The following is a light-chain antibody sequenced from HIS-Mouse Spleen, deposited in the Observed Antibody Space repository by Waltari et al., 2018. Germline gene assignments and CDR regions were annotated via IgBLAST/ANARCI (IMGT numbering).Light chain of an antibody. V-gene: IGKV4-1*01. CDR2: WAS. Sequence: DIVMTQSPDSLAVSLGERVTINCKSSQSVLYRSNNKNYLAWYQQKPGQPPKLLIYWASTRESGVPDRFSGSGSGTDFTLTISSLQAEDVAVYYCQQYYSTPRTFGQGTKVEIK. CDR1: QSVLYRSNNKNY. CDR3: QQYYSTPRT. J-gene: IGKJ1*01.